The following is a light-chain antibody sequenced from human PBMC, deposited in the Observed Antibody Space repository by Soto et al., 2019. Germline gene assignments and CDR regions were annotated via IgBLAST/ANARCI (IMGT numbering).Light chain of an antibody. CDR1: QSVSSSY. V-gene: IGKV3D-20*02. J-gene: IGKJ5*01. CDR2: GAS. CDR3: QQRSRWPPIT. Sequence: EIVLTPSPGTLSLSPGERATLSFRASQSVSSSYLAWYQQKPGQAPRLLIYGASSRATGIPARFSGSGSGTDFTLTISSLEPEDFAVYYCQQRSRWPPITFGQGTRLEIK.